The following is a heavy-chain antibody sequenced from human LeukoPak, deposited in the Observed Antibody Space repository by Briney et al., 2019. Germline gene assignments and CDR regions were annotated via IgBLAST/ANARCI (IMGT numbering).Heavy chain of an antibody. Sequence: ASVKVSCKASGYTFTSYDINWVRQATGQGLEWMGWMNPNSGNTGYAQKFQGRVTMTRNTSISTAYMELSSLRSEDTAVYYCAKAHFGSANYYHFDYWGQGTLVAVSS. J-gene: IGHJ4*02. V-gene: IGHV1-8*01. CDR3: AKAHFGSANYYHFDY. D-gene: IGHD3-10*01. CDR1: GYTFTSYD. CDR2: MNPNSGNT.